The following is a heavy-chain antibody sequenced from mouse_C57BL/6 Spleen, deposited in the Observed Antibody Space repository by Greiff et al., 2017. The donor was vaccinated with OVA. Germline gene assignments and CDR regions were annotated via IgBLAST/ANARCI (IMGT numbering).Heavy chain of an antibody. Sequence: VQLQQSGAELVRPGASVTLSCKASGYTFTDYEMHWVKQTPVQGLEWIGAIDPETGGTAYNQKFKGKAILTAAKSSSTAYMALSSLTSEDSAVYYCTNYDRALDYWGPGTSVTVSS. CDR1: GYTFTDYE. V-gene: IGHV1-15*01. CDR2: IDPETGGT. J-gene: IGHJ4*01. CDR3: TNYDRALDY. D-gene: IGHD2-4*01.